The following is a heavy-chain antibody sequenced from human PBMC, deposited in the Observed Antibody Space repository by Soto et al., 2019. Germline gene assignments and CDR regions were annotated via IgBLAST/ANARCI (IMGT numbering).Heavy chain of an antibody. V-gene: IGHV1-69*12. D-gene: IGHD6-6*01. J-gene: IGHJ6*02. CDR1: GGTFSSYA. CDR2: IIPIFGTA. CDR3: AGSIAAQTSSYYYGMDV. Sequence: QVQLVQSGAEVKKPGSSVKVSCKASGGTFSSYAISWVRQAPGQGLEWMGGIIPIFGTANYAQKFQGRVTITADEYTSTAYMGLSSLRSEDTAVYYCAGSIAAQTSSYYYGMDVWGQGTTVTVSS.